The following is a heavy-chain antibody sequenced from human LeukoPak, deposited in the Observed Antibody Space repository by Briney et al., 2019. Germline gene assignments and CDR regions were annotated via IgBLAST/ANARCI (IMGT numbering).Heavy chain of an antibody. CDR3: ATDATSCSGGSCFSGFDY. D-gene: IGHD2-15*01. CDR2: IIPIFGTA. J-gene: IGHJ4*02. Sequence: ASVKVSCKASGGTCSSYAISWVRQAPGQGLEWMGRIIPIFGTANYAQKFQGRVTITTDESTSTAYMELSSLRSEDTAVCYCATDATSCSGGSCFSGFDYWGQGTLVTVSS. CDR1: GGTCSSYA. V-gene: IGHV1-69*05.